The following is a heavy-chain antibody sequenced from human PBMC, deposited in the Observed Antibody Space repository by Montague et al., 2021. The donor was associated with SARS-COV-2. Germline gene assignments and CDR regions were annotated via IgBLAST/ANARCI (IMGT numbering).Heavy chain of an antibody. Sequence: SETLSLTCAVSGGSISSSNWWSWVRQPPGKGLGWIGEIYHSGSTXXNPXXXSRVTISVDKSKNQFSLKLSSVTVADTAVYYCASRGAGWFGSNPERFDYWGQGTLVTVSS. CDR2: IYHSGST. D-gene: IGHD3-10*01. J-gene: IGHJ4*02. V-gene: IGHV4-4*02. CDR1: GGSISSSNW. CDR3: ASRGAGWFGSNPERFDY.